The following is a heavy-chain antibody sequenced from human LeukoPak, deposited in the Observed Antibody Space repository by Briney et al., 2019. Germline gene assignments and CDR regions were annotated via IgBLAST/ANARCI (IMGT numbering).Heavy chain of an antibody. CDR2: INSDGSCT. CDR1: GFTFSSYW. Sequence: PGGSLRLSCAASGFTFSSYWMHWVRQAPGKGLVWVSRINSDGSCTYYADSVKGRFTISRDNAKNTLYLQMNSLRAEDMAVYYCATSRLLKDAFDIWGQGTMVTVSS. V-gene: IGHV3-74*01. J-gene: IGHJ3*02. CDR3: ATSRLLKDAFDI.